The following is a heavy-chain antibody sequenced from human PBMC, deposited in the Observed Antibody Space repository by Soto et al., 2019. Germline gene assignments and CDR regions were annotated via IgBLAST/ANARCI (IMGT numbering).Heavy chain of an antibody. J-gene: IGHJ6*02. CDR1: GGSFSGYY. V-gene: IGHV4-34*01. D-gene: IGHD3-10*01. CDR3: ARYNYYGSGSRNYGMDV. CDR2: INHSGST. Sequence: SETLSLTGAVYGGSFSGYYWSWIRQPPGKGLEWIGEINHSGSTYYNPSLKSRVTISVDTSKNQFSLKLSSVTAADTAVYYCARYNYYGSGSRNYGMDVWGQGTTVTVFS.